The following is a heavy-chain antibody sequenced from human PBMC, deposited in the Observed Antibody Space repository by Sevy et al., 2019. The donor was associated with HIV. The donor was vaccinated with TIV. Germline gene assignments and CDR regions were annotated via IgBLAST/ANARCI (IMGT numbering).Heavy chain of an antibody. CDR3: ARDSTTRPRVLDY. D-gene: IGHD1-1*01. CDR2: VYFTGNT. Sequence: SETLSLTCSVSGYSISSYFWTWVRQSPGKVLEWIGNVYFTGNTDYSPSLKSRVTLSLDTSKSQFSLTLKSVTAADTAIYFCARDSTTRPRVLDYWGQGTLVTVSS. J-gene: IGHJ4*02. CDR1: GYSISSYF. V-gene: IGHV4-59*01.